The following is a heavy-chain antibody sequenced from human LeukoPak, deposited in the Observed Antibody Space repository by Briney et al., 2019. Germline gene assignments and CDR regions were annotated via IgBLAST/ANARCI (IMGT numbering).Heavy chain of an antibody. CDR2: IYYSGST. Sequence: SETLSLTCTVSSGSVSSGDYYWSWIRQPPGKGLEWIGYIYYSGSTYYNPSLKSRITISVDASKNQFSLKLSSVTAADTALYYCARGITRRRTFDIWGKGTTVTVSS. V-gene: IGHV4-30-4*01. J-gene: IGHJ6*04. CDR1: SGSVSSGDYY. D-gene: IGHD3-10*01. CDR3: ARGITRRRTFDI.